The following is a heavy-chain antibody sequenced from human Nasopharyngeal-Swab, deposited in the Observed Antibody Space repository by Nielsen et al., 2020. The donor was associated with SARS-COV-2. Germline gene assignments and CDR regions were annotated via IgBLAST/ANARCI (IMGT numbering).Heavy chain of an antibody. V-gene: IGHV3-7*01. CDR1: GFTFSSYW. CDR2: IKQNGIEK. Sequence: GGSLRLSCAASGFTFSSYWMTWVRQAPGKGLEWVANIKQNGIEKYYVDSVKGRFTISRDNAKKSLYLQMNSPRAEDTAVYYCASSDYYDSSSYSHFDFWGRGTLVTISS. J-gene: IGHJ4*02. CDR3: ASSDYYDSSSYSHFDF. D-gene: IGHD3-22*01.